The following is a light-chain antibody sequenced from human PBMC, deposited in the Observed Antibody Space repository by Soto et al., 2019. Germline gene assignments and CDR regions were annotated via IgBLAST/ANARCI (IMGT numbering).Light chain of an antibody. J-gene: IGLJ3*02. CDR1: SNDVGSYDL. V-gene: IGLV2-23*02. CDR3: SSYAYSCTLV. CDR2: EVS. Sequence: QSALTQPASVSGSPGQSITISCTGTSNDVGSYDLVSWYQQHPDKPPRLIIYEVSQRPSGVSDRFSGSKSGNTASLTISGLQADDEADYYCSSYAYSCTLVFGGGTKLTVL.